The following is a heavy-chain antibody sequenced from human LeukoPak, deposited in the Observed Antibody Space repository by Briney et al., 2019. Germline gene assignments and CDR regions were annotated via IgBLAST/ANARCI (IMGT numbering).Heavy chain of an antibody. V-gene: IGHV1-69*13. J-gene: IGHJ6*02. Sequence: ASVKVSCKASGGTFTSYAISWVRQAPGQGLEWMGGIIPIFGTANYAQKFQGRVTITADESTSTAYMELSSLRSEDSAVYFCAKGTYYYDNSVLDPGVYYYYAMDVWGQGTTVTVSS. CDR3: AKGTYYYDNSVLDPGVYYYYAMDV. CDR1: GGTFTSYA. D-gene: IGHD3-22*01. CDR2: IIPIFGTA.